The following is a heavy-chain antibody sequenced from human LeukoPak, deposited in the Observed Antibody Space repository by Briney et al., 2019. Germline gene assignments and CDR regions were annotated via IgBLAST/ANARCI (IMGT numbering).Heavy chain of an antibody. D-gene: IGHD3-3*01. CDR3: ARTVFAYYDFWSGYYTNYYMDV. CDR1: GYTFTGYY. CDR2: INPNSGGT. Sequence: ASVKGSCKASGYTFTGYYMHWVRQAPGQGLEWMGWINPNSGGTNYAQKFQGRVTMTRDTSISTAYMELSRLRSDDTAVYYCARTVFAYYDFWSGYYTNYYMDVWGKGTTVTVSS. J-gene: IGHJ6*03. V-gene: IGHV1-2*02.